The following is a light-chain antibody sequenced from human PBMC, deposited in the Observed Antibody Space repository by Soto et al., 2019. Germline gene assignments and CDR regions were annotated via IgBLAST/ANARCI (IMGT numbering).Light chain of an antibody. V-gene: IGLV2-14*01. J-gene: IGLJ1*01. CDR2: EVN. CDR1: SRDVGGYNY. CDR3: SSYTSSSTPYV. Sequence: QSALTQPASVSGSPGQSITISCTGTSRDVGGYNYVSWYQQHPGKAPKLMIYEVNNRPSGVSNRFSGSKSGNTASLTISGLQAEDEADYYCSSYTSSSTPYVFGTGTKLTVL.